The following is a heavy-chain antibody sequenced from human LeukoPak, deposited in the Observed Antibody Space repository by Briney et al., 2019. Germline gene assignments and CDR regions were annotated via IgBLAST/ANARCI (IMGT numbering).Heavy chain of an antibody. CDR2: ISYDGSNK. CDR3: ARDATYDSSGYYYDY. D-gene: IGHD3-22*01. V-gene: IGHV3-30-3*01. Sequence: GRSLRLSCAASGFTFSSYAMHWVRQAPGKGLEWVAVISYDGSNKYYADSVKGRFTISRDNSKNTLYLQMNSLRAEDTAVYYCARDATYDSSGYYYDYWGQGTLVTVSS. J-gene: IGHJ4*02. CDR1: GFTFSSYA.